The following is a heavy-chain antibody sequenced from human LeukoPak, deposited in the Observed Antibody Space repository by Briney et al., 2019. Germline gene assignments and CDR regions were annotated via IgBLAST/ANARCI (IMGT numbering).Heavy chain of an antibody. Sequence: GGSLRLSCAASGFTFSSYGMHWVRQAPGKGLEWVAFIRYDGSNKYYADSVKGRFTISRDNSKNTLYLQMNSPRAEDTAVYYCAKTTYSSSWYTSSWGQGTLVTVSS. J-gene: IGHJ4*02. V-gene: IGHV3-30*02. CDR3: AKTTYSSSWYTSS. CDR1: GFTFSSYG. D-gene: IGHD6-13*01. CDR2: IRYDGSNK.